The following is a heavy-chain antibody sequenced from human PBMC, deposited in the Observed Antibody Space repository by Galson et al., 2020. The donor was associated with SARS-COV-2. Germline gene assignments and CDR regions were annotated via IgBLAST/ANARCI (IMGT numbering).Heavy chain of an antibody. CDR2: IYYSGST. CDR3: ASAHTVDYGMDV. Sequence: SETLSLTCTVSGGSISSYYWSWIRQPPGKGLEWIGYIYYSGSTNYNPSLKSRVTISVDTSKNQFSLKLSSVTAADTAVYYCASAHTVDYGMDVWGQGTTVTVSS. J-gene: IGHJ6*02. CDR1: GGSISSYY. V-gene: IGHV4-59*01. D-gene: IGHD4-17*01.